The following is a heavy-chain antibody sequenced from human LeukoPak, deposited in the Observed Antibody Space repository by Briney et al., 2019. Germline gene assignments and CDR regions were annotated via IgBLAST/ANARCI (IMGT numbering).Heavy chain of an antibody. CDR1: GDSFSSNSAA. V-gene: IGHV6-1*01. D-gene: IGHD3-3*01. CDR2: TYYRSKWYN. J-gene: IGHJ5*02. CDR3: ARVITIFGVVNDWFDP. Sequence: SQTLSLTCAISGDSFSSNSAAWNWIRQSPSRGLEWLGRTYYRSKWYNDYAVSVKSRITINPDTSKNQFSLQLNSVTPEDTAVYYCARVITIFGVVNDWFDPWGQGTLVTVSS.